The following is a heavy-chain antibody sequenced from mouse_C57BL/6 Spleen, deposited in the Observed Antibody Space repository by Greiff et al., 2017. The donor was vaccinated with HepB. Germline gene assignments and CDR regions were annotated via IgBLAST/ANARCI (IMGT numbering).Heavy chain of an antibody. Sequence: EVQRVESGGGLVKPGGSLKLSCAAYGFTFSDYGMHWVRQAPEKGLEWVAYMSSGSSTIYYADTVKGRCTNSRDNAKNTLFLKMTSLGSEDTAMYYCARTMITTTGYYAMDYWGQGTSVTVSS. CDR3: ARTMITTTGYYAMDY. J-gene: IGHJ4*01. CDR1: GFTFSDYG. V-gene: IGHV5-17*01. CDR2: MSSGSSTI. D-gene: IGHD2-4*01.